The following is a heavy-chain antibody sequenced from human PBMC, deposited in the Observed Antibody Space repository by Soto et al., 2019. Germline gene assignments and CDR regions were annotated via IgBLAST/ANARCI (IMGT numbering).Heavy chain of an antibody. CDR2: INVYNGYR. V-gene: IGHV1-18*01. CDR3: ARLQLGGDRMLNWFDP. Sequence: QVQVVQSGPELKKPGASVKVSCKAQGYIFTKYGIGWVRQAPGHGLEWMGLINVYNGYRKVAQKFQDRVSMTTDTATDTAYMELKSLRSGGTAVYYCARLQLGGDRMLNWFDPWGQGTLVTVSS. CDR1: GYIFTKYG. D-gene: IGHD2-21*02. J-gene: IGHJ5*02.